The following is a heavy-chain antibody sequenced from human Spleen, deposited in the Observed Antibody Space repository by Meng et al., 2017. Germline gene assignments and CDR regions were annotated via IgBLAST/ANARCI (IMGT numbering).Heavy chain of an antibody. V-gene: IGHV3-64*01. D-gene: IGHD6-19*01. J-gene: IGHJ4*02. Sequence: GESLKISCAASGFTFSSYAMHWVRQAPGKGLEYVSAISSNGGSTYYANSVKGRFTTSRDNSKNTLYLQMGSLRAEDMAVYYCARDLGASSGWYSLTDYWGQGTLVTVSS. CDR3: ARDLGASSGWYSLTDY. CDR2: ISSNGGST. CDR1: GFTFSSYA.